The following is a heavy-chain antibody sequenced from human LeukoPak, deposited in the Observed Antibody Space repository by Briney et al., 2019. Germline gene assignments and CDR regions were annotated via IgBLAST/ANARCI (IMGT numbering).Heavy chain of an antibody. CDR2: ISSSSYI. Sequence: PGGSLRLSCAASGFTFSSYSMNWVRQAPGKGLEWVSSISSSSYIYYADSVKGRFTISRDNAKNSLYLQMNSLRAEDTAVYYCARDSGVVVVPAAMTLGYWGQGTLVTVSS. CDR1: GFTFSSYS. D-gene: IGHD2-2*01. CDR3: ARDSGVVVVPAAMTLGY. V-gene: IGHV3-21*01. J-gene: IGHJ4*02.